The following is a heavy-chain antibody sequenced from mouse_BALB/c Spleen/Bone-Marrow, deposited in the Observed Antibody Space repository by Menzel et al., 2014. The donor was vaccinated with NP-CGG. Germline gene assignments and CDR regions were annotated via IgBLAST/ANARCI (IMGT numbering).Heavy chain of an antibody. V-gene: IGHV2-3*01. CDR1: GFSLTNYG. CDR3: AKQDYYRYDYAMDY. D-gene: IGHD2-14*01. J-gene: IGHJ4*01. CDR2: IWGDGST. Sequence: VKLMESGTGLVAPSQSLSITCTVSGFSLTNYGVSWVRQPPGKGLEWLGVIWGDGSTNYHSALVSSLSVSKDNSKSQVFLKLNSLQTDDTATYYCAKQDYYRYDYAMDYWGQGTSVTVSS.